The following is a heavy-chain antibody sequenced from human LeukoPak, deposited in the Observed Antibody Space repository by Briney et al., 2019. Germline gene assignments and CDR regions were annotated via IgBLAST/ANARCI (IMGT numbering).Heavy chain of an antibody. CDR1: GGSFSGYY. V-gene: IGHV4-59*01. CDR2: IYYSGST. J-gene: IGHJ2*01. D-gene: IGHD3-22*01. Sequence: KPSETLSLTCAVYGGSFSGYYWSWIRQPPGKGLEWIGYIYYSGSTNYNPSLKSRVTISVDTSKNQFSLKLSSVTAADTAVYYCARDQSYYYDSSGLYWYFDLWGRGTLVTVSS. CDR3: ARDQSYYYDSSGLYWYFDL.